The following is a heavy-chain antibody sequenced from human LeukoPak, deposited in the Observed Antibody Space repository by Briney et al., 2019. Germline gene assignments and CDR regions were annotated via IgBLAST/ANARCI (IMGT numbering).Heavy chain of an antibody. Sequence: PSQTLSLTCTVSGVSINNGGYYWSWTRQHPGKGLEWLGYIYYSGSSYYNPSLRSRVTIPVDTSKNHFSLKLSSVTAADTAVYYCARNRDGYNSFDYWGQGTLVTVSS. CDR3: ARNRDGYNSFDY. D-gene: IGHD5-24*01. V-gene: IGHV4-31*03. CDR2: IYYSGSS. CDR1: GVSINNGGYY. J-gene: IGHJ4*02.